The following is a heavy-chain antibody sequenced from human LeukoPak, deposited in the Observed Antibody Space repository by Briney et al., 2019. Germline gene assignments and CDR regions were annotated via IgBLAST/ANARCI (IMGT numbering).Heavy chain of an antibody. J-gene: IGHJ3*02. CDR1: GFTFSSYW. CDR3: ARVYCSGGSCYYAFDI. Sequence: GGSLRLSCAASGFTFSSYWMHWARQAPGKGLVWVSRINTDGSSTSYADSVKGRFTISRDNAKNTLYLQMNSLRAEDTAVYYCARVYCSGGSCYYAFDIWGQGTMVTVSS. V-gene: IGHV3-74*01. D-gene: IGHD2-15*01. CDR2: INTDGSST.